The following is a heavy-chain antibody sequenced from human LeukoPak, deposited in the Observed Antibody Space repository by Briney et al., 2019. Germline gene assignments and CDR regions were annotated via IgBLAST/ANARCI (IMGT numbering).Heavy chain of an antibody. CDR3: ESLWFFSEGYYYGMNV. D-gene: IGHD3-10*01. J-gene: IGHJ6*02. CDR1: GFTFSSYA. V-gene: IGHV3-30*04. CDR2: ISYDGSSK. Sequence: PGGSLRLSCAASGFTFSSYAMHWVRQAPGKGLEWVAVISYDGSSKYYADSVKGRFTISRDNSKNTLYLQMNSLRAEDTAVYYCESLWFFSEGYYYGMNVWGQRTTVTVSS.